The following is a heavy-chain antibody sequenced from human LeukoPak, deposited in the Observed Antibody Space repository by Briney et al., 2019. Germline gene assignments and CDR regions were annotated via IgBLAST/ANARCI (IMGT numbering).Heavy chain of an antibody. CDR3: AKDATIFGVVADYYYMDV. CDR2: TSGSGGST. D-gene: IGHD3-3*01. J-gene: IGHJ6*03. Sequence: GGSLKLSCAASGFTFSGSAMHWVRQASGKGLEWVSATSGSGGSTYYADSVKGRFTTSRDNSKNTLYLQMNSLRAEDTAVYYCAKDATIFGVVADYYYMDVWGKGTTVTVSS. CDR1: GFTFSGSA. V-gene: IGHV3-23*01.